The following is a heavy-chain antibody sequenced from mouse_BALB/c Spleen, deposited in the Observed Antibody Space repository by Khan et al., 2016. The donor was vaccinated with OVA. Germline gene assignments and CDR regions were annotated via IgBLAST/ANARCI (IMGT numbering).Heavy chain of an antibody. D-gene: IGHD4-1*01. CDR1: GYTFTDYV. Sequence: QVQLKEPGPELVKPGASVKMSCKASGYTFTDYVMNWVKQSNGQGLEWIGQIYPGSGSTFNNEQFKGKATLTAARSSSTAHLQLSTLTSEDSAVYFRARAGWDVFACWAPGTLVTVSA. J-gene: IGHJ3*01. CDR2: IYPGSGST. V-gene: IGHV1-77*01. CDR3: ARAGWDVFAC.